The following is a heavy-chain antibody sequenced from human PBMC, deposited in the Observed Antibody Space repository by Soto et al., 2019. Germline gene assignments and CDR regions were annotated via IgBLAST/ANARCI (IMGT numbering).Heavy chain of an antibody. CDR3: AKDSSSEYYYYMDV. Sequence: PGGSLRLSCAASGFTFSSYAMSWVRQAPGKGLEWVSAISGSGGSTYYADSVKGRFTISRDNSKNTLYLQMNSLRAEDTAVYYCAKDSSSEYYYYMDVWGKGTTVTVSS. CDR1: GFTFSSYA. D-gene: IGHD6-6*01. V-gene: IGHV3-23*01. J-gene: IGHJ6*03. CDR2: ISGSGGST.